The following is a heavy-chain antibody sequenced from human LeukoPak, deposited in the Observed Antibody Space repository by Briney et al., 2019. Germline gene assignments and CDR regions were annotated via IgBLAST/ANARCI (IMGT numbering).Heavy chain of an antibody. J-gene: IGHJ4*02. CDR3: ARAQTYGDSRLLLDY. V-gene: IGHV3-20*04. D-gene: IGHD2-21*02. CDR1: GFTFENYG. CDR2: INWNGGST. Sequence: GGSLRLSCAASGFTFENYGMSWVRQAPGKGLEWVSGINWNGGSTGYADSVEGRFTISRDNAKNSQYLQMNSLRVEDTALYYCARAQTYGDSRLLLDYWGQGTLVTVSS.